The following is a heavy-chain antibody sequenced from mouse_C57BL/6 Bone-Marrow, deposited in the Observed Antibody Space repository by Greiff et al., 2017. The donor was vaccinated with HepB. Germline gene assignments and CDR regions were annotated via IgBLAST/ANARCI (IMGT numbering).Heavy chain of an antibody. D-gene: IGHD2-2*01. CDR3: ARCLYGYDGGDFDY. J-gene: IGHJ2*01. CDR1: GYAFSSYW. Sequence: VQLQQSGAELVKPGASVKISCKATGYAFSSYWMNWVKQRPGKGLEWIGQIYPGDGDTNYNGKFKGKATLTADKSSSTAYMQLSSLTSEDSAVYFCARCLYGYDGGDFDYWGQGTTLTVSS. CDR2: IYPGDGDT. V-gene: IGHV1-80*01.